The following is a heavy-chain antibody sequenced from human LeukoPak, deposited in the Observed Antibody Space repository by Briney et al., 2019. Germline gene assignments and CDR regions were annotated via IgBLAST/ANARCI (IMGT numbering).Heavy chain of an antibody. CDR1: GFTYSTYA. V-gene: IGHV3-30*04. CDR3: AKDPRGSPRQAAAFDI. CDR2: ISYDGGKK. D-gene: IGHD6-13*01. Sequence: GRSLRLSCAASGFTYSTYAMHWVRQAPGKGLEWVAVISYDGGKKYYADSVKGRFTISRDNSKNTLYLQVNSLRTEDTAVYYCAKDPRGSPRQAAAFDIWGQGTMVTVSS. J-gene: IGHJ3*02.